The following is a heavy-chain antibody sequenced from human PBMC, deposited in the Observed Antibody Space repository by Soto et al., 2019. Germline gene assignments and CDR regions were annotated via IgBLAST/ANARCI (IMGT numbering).Heavy chain of an antibody. CDR1: GFTFSNYW. Sequence: EVQLVESGGGLVQPGGSLRLSCAASGFTFSNYWMTWVRQAPGKGLEWVANLKPNGSEKYYVDSVKGRFTISRDNAKNSLYLQMNSRRAEDTAVYDCASLRIDAWGRGTLVTVSS. CDR2: LKPNGSEK. J-gene: IGHJ5*02. CDR3: ASLRIDA. V-gene: IGHV3-7*05.